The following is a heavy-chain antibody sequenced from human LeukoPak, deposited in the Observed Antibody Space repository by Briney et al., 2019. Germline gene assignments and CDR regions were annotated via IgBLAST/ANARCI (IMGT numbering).Heavy chain of an antibody. CDR3: ARAPHYYDSSGYTHEFGWFDP. CDR1: GFTFSSYA. V-gene: IGHV3-30*04. Sequence: PGGSLRLSCAASGFTFSSYAMHWVRQAPGKGLEWVAVISYDGSNKYYADSVKGRFTISRDNSKNTLYLQMNSLRAEDTAVYYCARAPHYYDSSGYTHEFGWFDPWGQGTLVTVSS. D-gene: IGHD3-22*01. J-gene: IGHJ5*02. CDR2: ISYDGSNK.